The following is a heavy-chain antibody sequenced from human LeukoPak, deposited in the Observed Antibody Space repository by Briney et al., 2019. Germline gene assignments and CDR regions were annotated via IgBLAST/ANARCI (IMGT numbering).Heavy chain of an antibody. J-gene: IGHJ4*02. V-gene: IGHV4-39*01. CDR1: GGSISSSSYY. CDR2: IYYSGST. D-gene: IGHD5-18*01. Sequence: SETLSLTCTVSGGSISSSSYYWGWIRQPPGKGLEWVGSIYYSGSTYYNPSLKSRVTISVDTSKNQFSLKLSSVTVADTAVYYCARHSGYSYGYGFDYWGQGTLVTVSS. CDR3: ARHSGYSYGYGFDY.